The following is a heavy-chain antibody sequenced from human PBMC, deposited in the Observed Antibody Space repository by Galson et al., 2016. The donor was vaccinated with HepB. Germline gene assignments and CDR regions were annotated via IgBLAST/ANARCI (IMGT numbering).Heavy chain of an antibody. J-gene: IGHJ4*02. CDR2: ISGRGDNI. V-gene: IGHV3-23*01. Sequence: SCAASGFTFTNHAMSWVRQAPGKGLEWVSTISGRGDNIYYADSVKGRFTISRDNSKNTLFLQMNSLRAEDTAVYYCAKGRNYYDNSGYFADWGQGTLVTVSS. D-gene: IGHD3-22*01. CDR3: AKGRNYYDNSGYFAD. CDR1: GFTFTNHA.